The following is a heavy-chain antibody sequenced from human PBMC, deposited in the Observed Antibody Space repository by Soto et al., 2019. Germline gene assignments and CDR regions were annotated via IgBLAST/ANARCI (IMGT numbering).Heavy chain of an antibody. CDR1: GGSISGYY. J-gene: IGHJ6*02. V-gene: IGHV4-59*01. Sequence: KPSETLSLTCTVSGGSISGYYWSWIRQPPGKGLEWIGYIYYSGSTNYNPSLKSRVTISVDTSKNQFSLKLSSVTAADTAVYYCARDLRGPAPVRDYYYYGMDVWGQGTTVTVSS. CDR2: IYYSGST. D-gene: IGHD4-17*01. CDR3: ARDLRGPAPVRDYYYYGMDV.